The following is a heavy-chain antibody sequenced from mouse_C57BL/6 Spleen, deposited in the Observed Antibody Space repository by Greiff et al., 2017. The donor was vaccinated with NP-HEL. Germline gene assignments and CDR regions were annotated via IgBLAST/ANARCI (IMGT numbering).Heavy chain of an antibody. V-gene: IGHV1-26*01. D-gene: IGHD1-1*01. CDR2: INPNNGGT. CDR1: GYTFTDYY. CDR3: ARRGYGSSYGGWYFDV. Sequence: EVQLQQSGPELVKPGASVKISCKASGYTFTDYYMNWVKQSHGKSLEWIGDINPNNGGTSYNQKFKGKATLTVDKSSRTAYMELRSLTSEDSAVYYCARRGYGSSYGGWYFDVWGTGTTVTVSS. J-gene: IGHJ1*03.